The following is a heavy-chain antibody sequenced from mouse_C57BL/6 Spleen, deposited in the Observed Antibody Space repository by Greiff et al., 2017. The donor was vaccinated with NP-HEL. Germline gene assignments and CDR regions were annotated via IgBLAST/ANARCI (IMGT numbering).Heavy chain of an antibody. V-gene: IGHV1-54*01. CDR1: GYAFTNYL. Sequence: VQLQQSGAELVRPGTSVKVSCKASGYAFTNYLIEWVKQRPGQGLEWIGVINPGSGGTNYNEKFKGKETLTADKSSSTAYMQLSSLTSEDSAVYFCATTVVATRYFDVWGTGTTVTVSS. D-gene: IGHD1-1*01. CDR3: ATTVVATRYFDV. CDR2: INPGSGGT. J-gene: IGHJ1*03.